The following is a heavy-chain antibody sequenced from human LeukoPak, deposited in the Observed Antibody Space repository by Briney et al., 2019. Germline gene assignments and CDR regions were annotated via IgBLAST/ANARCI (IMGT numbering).Heavy chain of an antibody. J-gene: IGHJ4*02. D-gene: IGHD6-19*01. CDR3: AKDRIAVAEWGVTDY. CDR2: ISWNSGSI. Sequence: TGGSLRLSCAASGFTFDDYAMHWVRQAPGKGLEWVSGISWNSGSIGYADSVKGRFTISRDNAKNSLYLQMNSLRAEDTALYYCAKDRIAVAEWGVTDYWGQGTLVTVSS. CDR1: GFTFDDYA. V-gene: IGHV3-9*01.